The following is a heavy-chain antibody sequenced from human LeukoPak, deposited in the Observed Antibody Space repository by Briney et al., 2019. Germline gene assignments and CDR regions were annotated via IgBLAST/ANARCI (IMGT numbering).Heavy chain of an antibody. Sequence: GRSLRLSCAASGFTFSSYGMHWVRQAPGKGLEWVAVISYDGSNKYYADSVKGRFTISRDNSKNTLYLQMNSLRAEDTAVYYCSKDLGKKGVTMIVANPPGYWGQGTLVHVSS. CDR3: SKDLGKKGVTMIVANPPGY. D-gene: IGHD3-22*01. CDR1: GFTFSSYG. CDR2: ISYDGSNK. V-gene: IGHV3-30*18. J-gene: IGHJ4*02.